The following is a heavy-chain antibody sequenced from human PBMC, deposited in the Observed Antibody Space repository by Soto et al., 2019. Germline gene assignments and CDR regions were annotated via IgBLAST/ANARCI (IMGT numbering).Heavy chain of an antibody. CDR1: GGSISGYY. CDR2: IYYSGSA. Sequence: EALSLTCTVSGGSISGYYWTLIRQPPGKGLEWIGYIYYSGSADYNPSLKSRVTISVDMSKNQFSLKLSSVTAADTSGYSCDRAKPTGPTVHFDKRARGPLVTVS. V-gene: IGHV4-59*01. CDR3: DRAKPTGPTVHFDK. J-gene: IGHJ4*02.